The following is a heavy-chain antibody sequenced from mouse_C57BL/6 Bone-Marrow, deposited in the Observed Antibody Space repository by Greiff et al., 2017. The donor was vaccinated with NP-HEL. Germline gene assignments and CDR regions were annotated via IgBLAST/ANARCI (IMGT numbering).Heavy chain of an antibody. Sequence: EVQLVESGGGLVKPGGSLKLSCAASGFTFSSYAMSWVRQTPEKRLEWVATISDGGSYTYYPDNVKGRFTISRDTAKNNLYLQMSHLKSEDTAMYYCARDGYSNYVGYWGQGTTLTVSS. V-gene: IGHV5-4*01. J-gene: IGHJ2*01. D-gene: IGHD2-5*01. CDR1: GFTFSSYA. CDR2: ISDGGSYT. CDR3: ARDGYSNYVGY.